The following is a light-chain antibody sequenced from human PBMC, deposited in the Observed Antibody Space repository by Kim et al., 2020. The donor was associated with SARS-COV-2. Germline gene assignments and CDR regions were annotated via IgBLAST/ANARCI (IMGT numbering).Light chain of an antibody. Sequence: ASVGDRVAITCRASQSISSYLNWYQQKPGKAPKLLIYAASSLQSGVPSRFSGSGSGTDFTLTISSLQPEDFATYYCQQSYSTPYTFGQGTKLEI. CDR3: QQSYSTPYT. CDR2: AAS. J-gene: IGKJ2*01. CDR1: QSISSY. V-gene: IGKV1-39*01.